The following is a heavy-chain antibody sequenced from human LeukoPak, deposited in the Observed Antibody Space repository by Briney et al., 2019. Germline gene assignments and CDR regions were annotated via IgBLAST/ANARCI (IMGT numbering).Heavy chain of an antibody. D-gene: IGHD2-21*01. CDR2: MSHGGGNT. Sequence: PSETLSLTWTVSGSSISSGFYWAWIRQSPVKGLELIGSMSHGGGNTYYRPSLKSRATISVDTSKNQFFLRLSSVTAADTAVYYCAREIGSGEGLYSTGWFDPWGQGIQVTVSS. V-gene: IGHV4-38-2*02. CDR3: AREIGSGEGLYSTGWFDP. CDR1: GSSISSGFY. J-gene: IGHJ5*02.